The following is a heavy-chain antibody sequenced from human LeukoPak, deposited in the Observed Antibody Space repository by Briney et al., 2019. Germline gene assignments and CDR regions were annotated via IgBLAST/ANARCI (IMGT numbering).Heavy chain of an antibody. V-gene: IGHV3-23*01. CDR1: GFTFSSYE. J-gene: IGHJ4*02. Sequence: GGSLRLSCAASGFTFSSYEMNWVRQAPGKGLEWVSTISDSGGGTYYADSVKGRFTISRDNSNNTLYLQMNSLRTEDTAVYYCARGSPRRPPDDWGQGTLVTVSS. D-gene: IGHD3-10*01. CDR3: ARGSPRRPPDD. CDR2: ISDSGGGT.